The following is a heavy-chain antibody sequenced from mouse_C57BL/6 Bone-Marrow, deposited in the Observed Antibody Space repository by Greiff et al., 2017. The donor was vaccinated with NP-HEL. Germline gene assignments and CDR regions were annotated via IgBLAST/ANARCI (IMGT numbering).Heavy chain of an antibody. CDR3: ARQRRLRLAWFAY. CDR1: GYTFTSYG. V-gene: IGHV1-81*01. D-gene: IGHD3-2*02. Sequence: QVQLQQSGAELARPGASVKLSCKASGYTFTSYGISWVKQRTGQGLEWIGEIYPRSGNTYYNEKFKGKATLTADKSSSTAYMELRSLTSEDSAVYFCARQRRLRLAWFAYWGQGTLVTVSA. CDR2: IYPRSGNT. J-gene: IGHJ3*01.